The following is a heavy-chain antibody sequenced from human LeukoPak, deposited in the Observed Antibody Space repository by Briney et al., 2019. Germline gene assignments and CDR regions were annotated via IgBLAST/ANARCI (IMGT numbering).Heavy chain of an antibody. Sequence: GPSLRLARAAAGPTSSNACMSWVRHAPGKGLECVGRIKIKTDDGTTDYDAPVKSRLTTSRDDSKNTLYLQMNSLKTEDTAVYYCTTDPGIVGAHALDYWGQGTLVTVSS. J-gene: IGHJ4*02. CDR1: GPTSSNAC. CDR2: IKIKTDDGTT. D-gene: IGHD1-26*01. V-gene: IGHV3-15*01. CDR3: TTDPGIVGAHALDY.